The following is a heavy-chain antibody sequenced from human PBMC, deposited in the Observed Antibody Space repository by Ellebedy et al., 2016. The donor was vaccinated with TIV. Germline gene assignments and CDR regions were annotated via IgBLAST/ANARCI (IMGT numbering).Heavy chain of an antibody. D-gene: IGHD5-18*01. Sequence: SETLSLTCTVSGGPISSYYWSWIRQPPGKGLEWIGYIYYSGSTNYNPSLKSRVTISIDTSKNQFSLKLSSVTAADTAVYYCARSPTVDTPMATASTFDYWGQGTLVTVSS. CDR1: GGPISSYY. V-gene: IGHV4-59*12. CDR2: IYYSGST. CDR3: ARSPTVDTPMATASTFDY. J-gene: IGHJ4*02.